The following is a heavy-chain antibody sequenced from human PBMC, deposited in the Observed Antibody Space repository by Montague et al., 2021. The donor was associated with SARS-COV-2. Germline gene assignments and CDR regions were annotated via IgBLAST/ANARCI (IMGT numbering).Heavy chain of an antibody. CDR1: GGSISSSSYY. CDR3: VVTPSFYYYGMDV. Sequence: SETLSLTCTVSGGSISSSSYYWGWIRQPPGKELEWIGSIYYSGSTYYNPSLKSRLTISVDTSKNQFSLKLISVTAADTAVYYGVVTPSFYYYGMDVWGQGTTVTVAS. J-gene: IGHJ6*02. V-gene: IGHV4-39*01. CDR2: IYYSGST. D-gene: IGHD4-23*01.